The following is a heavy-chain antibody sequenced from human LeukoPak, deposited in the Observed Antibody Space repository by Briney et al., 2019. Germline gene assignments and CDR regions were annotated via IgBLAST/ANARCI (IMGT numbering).Heavy chain of an antibody. CDR3: ARAKVGATGGLDY. CDR1: GFTFSTYW. Sequence: GGSLRLSCAASGFTFSTYWMHWVRQAPGKGLVWVSRINTDGSSATYADSVRGRFTTSRDNAKNTLYLEMNSLRPEDADVYYCARAKVGATGGLDYWGQGTLVTVSS. D-gene: IGHD1-26*01. J-gene: IGHJ4*02. V-gene: IGHV3-74*01. CDR2: INTDGSSA.